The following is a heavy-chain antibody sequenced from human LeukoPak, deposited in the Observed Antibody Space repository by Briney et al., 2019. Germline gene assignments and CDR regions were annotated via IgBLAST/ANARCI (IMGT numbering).Heavy chain of an antibody. D-gene: IGHD5-12*01. Sequence: SETLSLTCTVSGGSISSYYWSWIRQPPGKGLEWIGYIYYSGSTNYNPSLKSRVTISVDTSKNQFSLKLSSVTGADTAVYYCARSQERGYSGYDFDFWGQGTLVTVSS. V-gene: IGHV4-59*01. J-gene: IGHJ4*02. CDR2: IYYSGST. CDR3: ARSQERGYSGYDFDF. CDR1: GGSISSYY.